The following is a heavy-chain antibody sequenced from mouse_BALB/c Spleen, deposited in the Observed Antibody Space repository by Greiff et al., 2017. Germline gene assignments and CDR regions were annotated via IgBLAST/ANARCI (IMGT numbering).Heavy chain of an antibody. CDR3: ARFYGMDY. J-gene: IGHJ4*01. CDR1: GYSITSGYY. V-gene: IGHV3-6*02. CDR2: ISYDGSN. D-gene: IGHD1-1*01. Sequence: DVQLQESGPGLVKPSQSLFLTCSVTGYSITSGYYWNWIRQFPGNKLEWMGYISYDGSNNYNPSLKNRISITRDTSKNQFFLKLNSVTTEDTATYYCARFYGMDYWGQGTSVTVSS.